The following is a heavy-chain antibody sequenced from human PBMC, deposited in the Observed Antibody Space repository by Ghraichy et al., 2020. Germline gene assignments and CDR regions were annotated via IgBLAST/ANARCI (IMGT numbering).Heavy chain of an antibody. CDR3: AANKPRMDY. J-gene: IGHJ4*02. V-gene: IGHV4-39*01. CDR2: VYSTATT. CDR1: GVSLSVTSYY. D-gene: IGHD2-8*01. Sequence: SETLSLTCTVSGVSLSVTSYYWAWIRQPPGKGLEWIGSVYSTATTYYSPSLESRVTMSVDTSKNQFSLKLTSVTAADTAVYFCAANKPRMDYWGQGTLVTVSS.